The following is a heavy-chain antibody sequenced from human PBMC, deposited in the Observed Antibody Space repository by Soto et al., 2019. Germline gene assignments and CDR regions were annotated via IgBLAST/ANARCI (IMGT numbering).Heavy chain of an antibody. J-gene: IGHJ6*02. CDR1: GFTFSSYA. CDR2: ISYDGSNK. D-gene: IGHD6-19*01. Sequence: PGGSLSLSCAASGFTFSSYAMHWVRQAPGKGLEWVAVISYDGSNKYYADSVKGRFTISRDNSKNTLYLQMNSLRAEDTAVYYCARDQVKAVAGTGVDYYYGMDVWGQGTTVTVSS. V-gene: IGHV3-30-3*01. CDR3: ARDQVKAVAGTGVDYYYGMDV.